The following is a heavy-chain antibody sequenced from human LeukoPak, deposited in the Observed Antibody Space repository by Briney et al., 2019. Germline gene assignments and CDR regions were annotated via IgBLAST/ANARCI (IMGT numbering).Heavy chain of an antibody. CDR1: GGSISSYY. CDR3: ARGSSGYYTNWFDP. J-gene: IGHJ5*02. V-gene: IGHV4-59*08. CDR2: IYYSGST. Sequence: PSETLSLTCTVSGGSISSYYWSWIRQPPGKGLEWIGYIYYSGSTNYNPSLKSRVTISVDTSKNQFSLKLSSVTAADTAVYYCARGSSGYYTNWFDPWGQGTLVTVSS. D-gene: IGHD3-22*01.